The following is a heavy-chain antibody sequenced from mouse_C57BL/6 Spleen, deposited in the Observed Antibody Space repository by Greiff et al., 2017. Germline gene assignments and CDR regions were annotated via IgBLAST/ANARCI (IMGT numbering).Heavy chain of an antibody. CDR2: ISYSGST. CDR1: GYSITSGYD. J-gene: IGHJ4*01. Sequence: EVKLMESGPGMVKPSQSLSLTCTVTGYSITSGYDWHWIRHFPGNKLEWMGYISYSGSTNYNPSLKSRISITHDTSKNHFFLKLNSVTTEDTATYYCANAYYPYAMDYWGQGTSVTVSS. D-gene: IGHD2-10*01. V-gene: IGHV3-1*01. CDR3: ANAYYPYAMDY.